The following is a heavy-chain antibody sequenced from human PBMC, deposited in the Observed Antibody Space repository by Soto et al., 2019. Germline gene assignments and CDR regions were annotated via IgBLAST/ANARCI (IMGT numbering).Heavy chain of an antibody. CDR1: GFTFSVYS. Sequence: GGSLRLSCAASGFTFSVYSMNWIRQAPGKGLQWVSYMTSDMRTIHYADSVKGRFTISRDNAKNLVYLQMTSLRDEDTAVYYCAKVRATPVAFDIWGQGTMVTVS. CDR3: AKVRATPVAFDI. D-gene: IGHD1-26*01. V-gene: IGHV3-48*02. J-gene: IGHJ3*02. CDR2: MTSDMRTI.